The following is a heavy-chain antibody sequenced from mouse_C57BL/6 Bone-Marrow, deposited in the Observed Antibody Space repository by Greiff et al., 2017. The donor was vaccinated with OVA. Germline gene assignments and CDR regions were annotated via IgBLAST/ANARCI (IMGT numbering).Heavy chain of an antibody. J-gene: IGHJ1*03. CDR3: TTRFYYQGYFDV. V-gene: IGHV14-4*01. CDR1: GFNIKDDY. Sequence: EVQLQQSGAELVRPGASVKLSCTASGFNIKDDYMHWVKQRPEQGLEWIGWIDPENGDTEYASKFQGKVTITADTSSNTAYLQLSSLTSEDTAVYYCTTRFYYQGYFDVWGTGTTVTVSS. D-gene: IGHD1-1*01. CDR2: IDPENGDT.